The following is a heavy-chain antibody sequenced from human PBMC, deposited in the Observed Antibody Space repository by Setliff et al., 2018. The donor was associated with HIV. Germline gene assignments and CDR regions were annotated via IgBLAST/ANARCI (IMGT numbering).Heavy chain of an antibody. Sequence: ASVKVSCKASGYTFTSYYMHWVRQAPGQGLEWMGIINPSGGSTSYAQKLQDRVTMTIDTATRTAYMEVRSLRSDDTAVYYCAREPSGWYSKDNWFDPWGQGTLVTVSS. D-gene: IGHD6-19*01. CDR1: GYTFTSYY. J-gene: IGHJ5*02. CDR3: AREPSGWYSKDNWFDP. CDR2: INPSGGST. V-gene: IGHV1-46*01.